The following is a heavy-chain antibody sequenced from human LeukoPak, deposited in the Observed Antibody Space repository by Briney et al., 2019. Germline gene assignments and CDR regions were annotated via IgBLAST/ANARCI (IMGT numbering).Heavy chain of an antibody. CDR2: INPNSGGT. V-gene: IGHV1-2*02. CDR3: ARDLGYCTNGVCPNWFDP. Sequence: ASVKVSCKASGYTFTGYYMHWVRQAPGQGLEWMGWINPNSGGTNYAQKFQGRVTMTRDTSISTAYMELSRLRSDDTAVYYCARDLGYCTNGVCPNWFDPRGQGTLVTVSS. D-gene: IGHD2-8*01. J-gene: IGHJ5*02. CDR1: GYTFTGYY.